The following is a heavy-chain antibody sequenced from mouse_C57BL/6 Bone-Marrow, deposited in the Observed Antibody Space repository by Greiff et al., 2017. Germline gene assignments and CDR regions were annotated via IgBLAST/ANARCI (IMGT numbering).Heavy chain of an antibody. V-gene: IGHV1-39*01. D-gene: IGHD2-4*01. CDR2: INPNNGTT. J-gene: IGHJ4*01. Sequence: VQLQQSGPELVKPGASVKISCKASGYSFTDYNMNWVKQSNGKSLEWIGVINPNNGTTSYNQKFKGKATLTVDKSSSTAYMQLNSLTSEDSAVYCCARGYDYDYDMDYWGQGTSVTVSS. CDR3: ARGYDYDYDMDY. CDR1: GYSFTDYN.